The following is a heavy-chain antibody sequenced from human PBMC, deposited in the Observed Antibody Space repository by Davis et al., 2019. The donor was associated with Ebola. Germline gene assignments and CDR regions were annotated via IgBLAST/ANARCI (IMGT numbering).Heavy chain of an antibody. V-gene: IGHV3-11*06. CDR2: ISSSSTYT. CDR3: ARVPTRYCSSTSCIPYYYYYMDV. J-gene: IGHJ6*03. CDR1: GFTFSDYY. D-gene: IGHD2-2*01. Sequence: PGGSLRLSCAASGFTFSDYYMSWIRQAPGKGLEWVSYISSSSTYTNYADSVKGRFTISRDNAKNSLYLQMNSLRAEDTAVYYCARVPTRYCSSTSCIPYYYYYMDVWGKGTTVTVSS.